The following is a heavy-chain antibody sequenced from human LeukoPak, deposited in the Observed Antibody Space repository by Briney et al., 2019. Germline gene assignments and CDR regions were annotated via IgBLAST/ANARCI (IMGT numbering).Heavy chain of an antibody. V-gene: IGHV3-21*01. CDR1: GFTFSSYS. Sequence: GGSLRLSCAASGFTFSSYSMNWVRQAPGKGLEWVSSISSSSSYIYYADSVKGRFTISRDNAKNSLYLQMNSLRAEDTAAYYCARDVRQRGFDYWGQGTLVTVSS. CDR3: ARDVRQRGFDY. CDR2: ISSSSSYI. J-gene: IGHJ4*02. D-gene: IGHD6-25*01.